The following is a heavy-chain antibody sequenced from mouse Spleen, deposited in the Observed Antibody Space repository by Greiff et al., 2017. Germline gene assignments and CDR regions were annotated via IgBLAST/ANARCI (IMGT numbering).Heavy chain of an antibody. Sequence: ESGPGLVKPSQSLSLTCSVTGYSITSGYYWNWIRQFPGNKLEWMGYISYDGSNNYNPSLKNRISITRDTSKNQFFLKLNSVTTEDTATYYCARTTATDYFDYWGQGTTLTVSS. J-gene: IGHJ2*01. CDR1: GYSITSGYY. CDR2: ISYDGSN. CDR3: ARTTATDYFDY. D-gene: IGHD1-2*01. V-gene: IGHV3-6*01.